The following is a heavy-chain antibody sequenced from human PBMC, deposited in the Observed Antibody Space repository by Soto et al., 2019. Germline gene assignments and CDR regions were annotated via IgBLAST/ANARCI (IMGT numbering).Heavy chain of an antibody. CDR3: VLRGYSYGSDY. Sequence: SVKVSCKASGGTFSSYAISWVRQAPGQGLEWMGGIIPIFGTANYAQKFQGRVTITADESTSTAYMELSSLRSEDTAVYYCVLRGYSYGSDYWGQGTLVTVSS. CDR2: IIPIFGTA. J-gene: IGHJ4*02. V-gene: IGHV1-69*13. CDR1: GGTFSSYA. D-gene: IGHD5-18*01.